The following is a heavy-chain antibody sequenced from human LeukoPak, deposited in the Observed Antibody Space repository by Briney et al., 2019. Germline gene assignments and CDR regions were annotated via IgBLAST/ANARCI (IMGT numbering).Heavy chain of an antibody. Sequence: PGGSLRLSCAASGFTFSSNGMNWVRQAPGKGLEWVSYISATGGTIYYADSVKGRFTISRDNAKNSLYLQMNSLRAEDTAVYYCARDNDLLRYFDWPLDYWGQGTLVTVSS. V-gene: IGHV3-48*04. CDR2: ISATGGTI. CDR1: GFTFSSNG. D-gene: IGHD3-9*01. CDR3: ARDNDLLRYFDWPLDY. J-gene: IGHJ4*02.